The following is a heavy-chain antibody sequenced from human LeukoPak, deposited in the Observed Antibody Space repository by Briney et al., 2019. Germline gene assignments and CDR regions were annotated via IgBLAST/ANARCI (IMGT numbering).Heavy chain of an antibody. V-gene: IGHV3-7*01. CDR2: IKQDGSEK. D-gene: IGHD2-21*01. CDR1: GFTFGSYW. Sequence: GGSLRLSCAASGFTFGSYWMSWVRQAPGKGLEWVANIKQDGSEKYYVDSVKGRFTISRDNAKNSLYLQMNSLRAEDTAVYYCAREGGGATNYYYYYMDVWGKGTTVTVSS. CDR3: AREGGGATNYYYYYMDV. J-gene: IGHJ6*03.